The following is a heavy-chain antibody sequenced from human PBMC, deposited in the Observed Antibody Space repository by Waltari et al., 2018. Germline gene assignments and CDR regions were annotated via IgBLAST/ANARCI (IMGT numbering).Heavy chain of an antibody. CDR3: ARIMTSNTDY. Sequence: KTSGYIFNNYGINWVRQAPGQGLEWMGWIAYTGDTKSAQKFQDRLTMTTDTSTSTAYMELGSLESDDTAMYYCARIMTSNTDYWGQGTLVTVSS. V-gene: IGHV1-18*01. J-gene: IGHJ4*02. D-gene: IGHD2-8*01. CDR2: IAYTGDT. CDR1: GYIFNNYG.